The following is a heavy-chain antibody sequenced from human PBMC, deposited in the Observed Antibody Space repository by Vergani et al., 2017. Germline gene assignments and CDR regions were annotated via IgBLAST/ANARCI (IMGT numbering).Heavy chain of an antibody. CDR2: IYTSGST. J-gene: IGHJ4*02. V-gene: IGHV4-61*02. D-gene: IGHD1-7*01. Sequence: QVQLQESGPGLVKPSQTLSLTCTVSGGSISSGSYYWSWIRQPAGMGLEWIGRIYTSGSTNYNPSLKSRVTISVDTSKNQFSLKLSSVTAADTAVYYCARGLTGTRGDYWGQGTLVTVSS. CDR1: GGSISSGSYY. CDR3: ARGLTGTRGDY.